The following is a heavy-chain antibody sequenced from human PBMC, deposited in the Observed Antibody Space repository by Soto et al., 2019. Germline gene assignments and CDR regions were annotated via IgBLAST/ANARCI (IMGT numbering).Heavy chain of an antibody. D-gene: IGHD2-15*01. Sequence: PSETLSLTCTVSGGSISSYYWSWIRQPPGKGLEWIGYIYYSGSTNYNPSLKSRVTISVDTSKNQFSLKLSSVTAADTAVYYCARGYCSGGSCYTPISYLFDPWGQGTLVTVSS. CDR1: GGSISSYY. V-gene: IGHV4-59*01. CDR2: IYYSGST. J-gene: IGHJ5*02. CDR3: ARGYCSGGSCYTPISYLFDP.